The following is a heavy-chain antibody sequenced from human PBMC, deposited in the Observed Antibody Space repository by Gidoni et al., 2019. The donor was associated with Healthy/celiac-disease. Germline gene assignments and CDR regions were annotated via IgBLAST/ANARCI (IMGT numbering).Heavy chain of an antibody. J-gene: IGHJ3*02. D-gene: IGHD2-21*01. CDR2: ISYDGSNK. Sequence: QVPLVESGGGGVQPGRSLRLSCAASGFTFSSYGTHWVRKAPGKGLEWVAVISYDGSNKYYADSVKGRFTISRDNSKNTLYLQMNSLRAEDTAVYYCAKDRRTYCGGDCYSDAFDIWGQGTMVTVSS. V-gene: IGHV3-30*18. CDR3: AKDRRTYCGGDCYSDAFDI. CDR1: GFTFSSYG.